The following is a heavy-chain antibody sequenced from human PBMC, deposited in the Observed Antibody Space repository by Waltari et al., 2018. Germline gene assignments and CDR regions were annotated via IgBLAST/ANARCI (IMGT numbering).Heavy chain of an antibody. CDR2: ISWKSGYI. V-gene: IGHV3-9*01. Sequence: EVQLVESGGGLVQPGRSLRLSCAASGFIFDDYAMHWVRQAPGKVLEWVAGISWKSGYIAHADSVKGRFTLSRDNAKSSLYLEMNSLSAEDTAFYYCARDVNNGRYGDHYFDHWGQGILVTVSS. D-gene: IGHD1-26*01. J-gene: IGHJ4*02. CDR3: ARDVNNGRYGDHYFDH. CDR1: GFIFDDYA.